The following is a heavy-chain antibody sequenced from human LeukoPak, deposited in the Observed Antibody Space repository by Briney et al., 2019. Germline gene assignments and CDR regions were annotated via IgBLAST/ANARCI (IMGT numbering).Heavy chain of an antibody. V-gene: IGHV3-21*01. J-gene: IGHJ6*03. CDR1: GFTFSTYS. CDR3: ARDGGSVVAATPCYYYYYMDV. D-gene: IGHD2-15*01. CDR2: ISSSSSYI. Sequence: PGGSLRLSCVASGFTFSTYSMNWVRQAPGKGLEWVSSISSSSSYIYYADSVKGRFTISRDNAKNSLYLQMNSLRAEDTAVYYCARDGGSVVAATPCYYYYYMDVWGKGTTVTVSS.